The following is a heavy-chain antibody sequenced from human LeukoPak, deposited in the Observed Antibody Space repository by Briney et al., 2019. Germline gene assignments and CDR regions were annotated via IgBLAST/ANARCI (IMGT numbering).Heavy chain of an antibody. J-gene: IGHJ4*02. V-gene: IGHV4-59*08. CDR1: GGSISSYY. CDR3: ARLKEYSGSYYSPRGYYEFDY. Sequence: SETLSLTCTVSGGSISSYYWSWIRQPPGKGLEWIGYIYYSGSTNYNPSLKSRVTISVDTSKNQFSLKLSSVTAADTAVYYCARLKEYSGSYYSPRGYYEFDYWGQGTLVTVSS. D-gene: IGHD1-26*01. CDR2: IYYSGST.